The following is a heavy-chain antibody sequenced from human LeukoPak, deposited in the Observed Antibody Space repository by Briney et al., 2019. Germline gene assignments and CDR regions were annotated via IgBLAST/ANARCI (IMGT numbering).Heavy chain of an antibody. Sequence: ASVKVSCKASGYTFTSYGISWVRQAPGQGLEWMGWISAYNGNTNYAQKLQGRVTMTTDTSTSTAYMELRSLRSDDTAVYYCARRSMVRRVIVDYYYGMDVWGQGTTVTVSS. D-gene: IGHD3-10*01. CDR2: ISAYNGNT. J-gene: IGHJ6*02. CDR3: ARRSMVRRVIVDYYYGMDV. CDR1: GYTFTSYG. V-gene: IGHV1-18*01.